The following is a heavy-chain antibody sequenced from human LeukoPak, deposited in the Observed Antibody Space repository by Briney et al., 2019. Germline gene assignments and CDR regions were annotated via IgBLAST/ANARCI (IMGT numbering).Heavy chain of an antibody. CDR1: GFTFSSYS. V-gene: IGHV3-21*01. Sequence: GGSLRLSCAASGFTFSSYSMNWVRQAPGKGLEWVSSISSSSSYIYYADSVKGRFTISRDNAKNSLYLQMNSLRAEDTAVYYCARGITMIVVPPGYWGQGTLVTVSS. D-gene: IGHD3-22*01. J-gene: IGHJ4*02. CDR2: ISSSSSYI. CDR3: ARGITMIVVPPGY.